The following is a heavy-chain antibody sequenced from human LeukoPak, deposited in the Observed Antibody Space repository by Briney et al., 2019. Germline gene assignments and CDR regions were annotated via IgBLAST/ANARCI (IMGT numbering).Heavy chain of an antibody. CDR2: ISYSGTT. Sequence: SETLSLTCTVSGASIISYSWSWIRQPPGKGLEWVAWISYSGTTNYNPSLNSRVSISVDTSKNQFSLKLTSVTAADTAVYYCARDLVTVTKGFDIWGQGTMVSVSS. J-gene: IGHJ3*02. CDR3: ARDLVTVTKGFDI. V-gene: IGHV4-59*01. CDR1: GASIISYS. D-gene: IGHD4-17*01.